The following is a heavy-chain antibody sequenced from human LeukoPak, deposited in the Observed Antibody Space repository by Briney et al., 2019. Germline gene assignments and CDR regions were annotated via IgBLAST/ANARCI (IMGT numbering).Heavy chain of an antibody. J-gene: IGHJ2*01. CDR3: ARVPYGGVYWYFDL. CDR2: ISNSAI. CDR1: GFTFSSYE. V-gene: IGHV3-48*03. D-gene: IGHD3-10*01. Sequence: GGSLRLSCAASGFTFSSYEMNWVRQAPGKGLEWVSHISNSAIYYADSVKGRFTISRDNAKNSLYLQMKSLRAEDTAVYYCARVPYGGVYWYFDLWGRGTLVTVSS.